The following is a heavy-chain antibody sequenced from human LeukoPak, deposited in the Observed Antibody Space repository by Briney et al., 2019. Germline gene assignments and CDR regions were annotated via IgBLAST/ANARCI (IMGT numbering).Heavy chain of an antibody. CDR2: IVVGSGNT. J-gene: IGHJ4*02. D-gene: IGHD3-16*02. Sequence: SVNVSCKASGFTFTSSAVQWVRQARGQRLEWIGWIVVGSGNTNYAQKFQERVTITREMSTSTAYMELSSLRSEDTAVYYCAAAPPTYYDYVWGSYRFSAFDYWGQGTLVAVSS. V-gene: IGHV1-58*01. CDR1: GFTFTSSA. CDR3: AAAPPTYYDYVWGSYRFSAFDY.